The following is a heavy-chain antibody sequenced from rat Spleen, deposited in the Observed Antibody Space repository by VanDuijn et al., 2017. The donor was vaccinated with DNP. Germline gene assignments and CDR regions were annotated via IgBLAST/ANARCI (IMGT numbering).Heavy chain of an antibody. CDR1: GFTFSDYY. V-gene: IGHV5-22*01. J-gene: IGHJ2*01. CDR2: ISYEGSST. Sequence: EVQLVESGGGLVQPGRSMKLSCAASGFTFSDYYMAWVRQAPKKGLEWVASISYEGSSTYYGDSVKGRFTISRDNAKSTLYLQMNSLRSEDTATYYCARQRQRAFDYWGQGVMVTVSS. D-gene: IGHD1-2*01. CDR3: ARQRQRAFDY.